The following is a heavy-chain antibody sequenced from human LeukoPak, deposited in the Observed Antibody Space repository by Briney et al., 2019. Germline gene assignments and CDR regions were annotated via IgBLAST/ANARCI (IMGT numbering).Heavy chain of an antibody. CDR1: GYTFTAYY. D-gene: IGHD2-21*02. CDR3: ARAYCGGDCYQRSDFDY. CDR2: INPNNGGT. V-gene: IGHV1-2*02. J-gene: IGHJ4*02. Sequence: ASVKVSCKSSGYTFTAYYIHWVRQAPGQGLEWMGWINPNNGGTKYVQKFQGRVTMTRDTSISTAYMELSRLRSDDTAVYYCARAYCGGDCYQRSDFDYWGQGTLVTVSS.